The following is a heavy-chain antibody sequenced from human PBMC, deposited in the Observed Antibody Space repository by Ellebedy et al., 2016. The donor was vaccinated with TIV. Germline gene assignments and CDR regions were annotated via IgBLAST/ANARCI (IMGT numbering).Heavy chain of an antibody. D-gene: IGHD4-23*01. CDR2: IYYSGST. Sequence: MPSETLSLTCTVSGGSISSYYWSWIRQLPGKGLEWIGYIYYSGSTNYNPSLKTRVTISADTSKNQFSLKLSSVTAADTAVYYCARGVEGTTVVRPGADAFDIWGQGTMVTVSS. CDR1: GGSISSYY. J-gene: IGHJ3*02. V-gene: IGHV4-59*01. CDR3: ARGVEGTTVVRPGADAFDI.